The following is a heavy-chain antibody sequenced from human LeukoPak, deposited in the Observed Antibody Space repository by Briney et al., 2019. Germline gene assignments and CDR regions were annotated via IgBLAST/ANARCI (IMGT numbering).Heavy chain of an antibody. Sequence: ASVKVSCKASGCTFSSYGISWVRQAPGQGLEWMGWINPYNGNTDYAQMFQGKVTMTTDTSTSTAYMELRSLTSDDTAVYYCARGWAGTAMGDLWGQGTLLTVSS. V-gene: IGHV1-18*01. J-gene: IGHJ5*02. D-gene: IGHD5-18*01. CDR1: GCTFSSYG. CDR3: ARGWAGTAMGDL. CDR2: INPYNGNT.